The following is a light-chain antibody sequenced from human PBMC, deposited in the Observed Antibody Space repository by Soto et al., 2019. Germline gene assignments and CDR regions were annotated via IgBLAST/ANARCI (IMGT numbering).Light chain of an antibody. CDR1: QSVSNN. CDR3: QQYNNWPPWT. V-gene: IGKV3-15*01. J-gene: IGKJ1*01. CDR2: DAS. Sequence: ILMTQSPATLSVSPGERATLSCRASQSVSNNLAWYQQKPGQAHGLLIYDASTRATGIPARFSGSGSGTEFTLTISGMQSEDFAVYSCQQYNNWPPWTFGQGTKVEIK.